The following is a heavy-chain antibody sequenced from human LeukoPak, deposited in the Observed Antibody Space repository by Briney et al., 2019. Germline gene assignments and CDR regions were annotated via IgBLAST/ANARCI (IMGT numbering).Heavy chain of an antibody. CDR3: ARRQYSGYDFDF. CDR1: GYIITNCY. Sequence: GSLKISCKASGYIITNCYFGRVRQIPGKKVQFLGIIYPRDSDTRYSPSFQGQVTVSADKSISTAYLQWNTLEASDTAMYYCARRQYSGYDFDFWGQGTLVTVSS. J-gene: IGHJ4*02. CDR2: IYPRDSDT. V-gene: IGHV5-51*01. D-gene: IGHD5-12*01.